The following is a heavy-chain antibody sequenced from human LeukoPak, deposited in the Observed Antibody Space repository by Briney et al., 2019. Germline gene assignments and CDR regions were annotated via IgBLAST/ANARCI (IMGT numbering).Heavy chain of an antibody. CDR3: ARSGYTISAYHSDF. CDR2: IYTTGRT. V-gene: IGHV4-4*07. J-gene: IGHJ4*02. Sequence: PSETLSLTCYVSGVSIQSYWWSWVRKPAGKGLEWIGRIYTTGRTNYSPSFQSRVTMSIDVSSNQFSLTLRSVTAADTAVYYCARSGYTISAYHSDFWGQGAPVTVSS. CDR1: GVSIQSYW. D-gene: IGHD5-18*01.